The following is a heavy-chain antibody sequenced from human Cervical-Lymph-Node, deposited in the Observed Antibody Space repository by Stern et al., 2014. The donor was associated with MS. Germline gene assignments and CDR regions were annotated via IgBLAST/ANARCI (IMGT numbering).Heavy chain of an antibody. J-gene: IGHJ4*02. Sequence: QVQLQESGPGLVKPSETLSLTCTVSGGSISSYYWSWIRQPPGKGLEWIGYIYYSGSTNYNPSLKRRVIQSVRTSKHKISLKLSSVTAADTAVYYCARTPSYDSSGWYYFDYWGQGTLVTVSS. V-gene: IGHV4-59*01. D-gene: IGHD6-19*01. CDR3: ARTPSYDSSGWYYFDY. CDR2: IYYSGST. CDR1: GGSISSYY.